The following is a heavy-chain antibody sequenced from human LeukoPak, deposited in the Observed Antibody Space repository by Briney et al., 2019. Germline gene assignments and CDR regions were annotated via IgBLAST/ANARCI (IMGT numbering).Heavy chain of an antibody. CDR3: ARDLGGTTPDAFDI. Sequence: AGGSLRLSCAASGFTFSSYEMNWVRQAPGKGLEWVSSISSSSSYIYYADSVKGRFTISRDNAKNSLYLQMNSLRAEDTAVYYCARDLGGTTPDAFDIWGQGTMVTVSS. CDR2: ISSSSSYI. CDR1: GFTFSSYE. J-gene: IGHJ3*02. V-gene: IGHV3-21*01. D-gene: IGHD1-7*01.